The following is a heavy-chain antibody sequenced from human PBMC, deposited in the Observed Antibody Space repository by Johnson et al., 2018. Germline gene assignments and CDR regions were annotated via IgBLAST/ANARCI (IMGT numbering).Heavy chain of an antibody. CDR2: TYYRSKWYN. V-gene: IGHV6-1*01. CDR3: ASSSPSIAVTGTGAFDI. D-gene: IGHD6-19*01. J-gene: IGHJ3*02. CDR1: GDSVSSNSAA. Sequence: QVQLVQSGPGLVKPSQTLSLTCAISGDSVSSNSAAWNWIRQSPSRGLEWLGRTYYRSKWYNDYAVSVKSQIIINPDTSKNQFSLQLNSVTPEDTAVYYCASSSPSIAVTGTGAFDIWGQGTMVTVSS.